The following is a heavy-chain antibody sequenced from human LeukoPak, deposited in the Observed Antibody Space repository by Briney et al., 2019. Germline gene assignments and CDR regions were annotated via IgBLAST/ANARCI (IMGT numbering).Heavy chain of an antibody. Sequence: SETLSLTCTVSGGSISSYYWSWIRQPPGKGLERIGYIYYSGSTNYNPSLKSRVTISVDTSKNQFSLKLSSVTAADTAVYYCARTPYYDILTGYYPLEYWGQGTLVTVSS. CDR3: ARTPYYDILTGYYPLEY. D-gene: IGHD3-9*01. J-gene: IGHJ4*02. CDR2: IYYSGST. V-gene: IGHV4-59*01. CDR1: GGSISSYY.